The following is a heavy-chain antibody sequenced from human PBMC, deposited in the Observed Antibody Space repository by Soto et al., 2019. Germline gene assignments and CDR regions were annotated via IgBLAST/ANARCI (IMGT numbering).Heavy chain of an antibody. Sequence: EVQLVESGGGLVQPGGSLRLSCAASGFTFSSYSMNWVRQAPGKGLEWVSYISSSSSTIYYADSVKGRFTISRDNAKNSLDLQMNSLRDEDTAVYYCARDQGIAAAGTTQGWGQGTLVTVSS. CDR3: ARDQGIAAAGTTQG. D-gene: IGHD6-13*01. CDR1: GFTFSSYS. J-gene: IGHJ4*02. CDR2: ISSSSSTI. V-gene: IGHV3-48*02.